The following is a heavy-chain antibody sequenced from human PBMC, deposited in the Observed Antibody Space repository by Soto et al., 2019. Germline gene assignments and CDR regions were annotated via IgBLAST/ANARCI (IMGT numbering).Heavy chain of an antibody. CDR2: ISAYNGNT. Sequence: QVQLVQSGAEVKKPGASVKVSCKASGYTFTSYGISWVRQAPGQGLEWMGWISAYNGNTNYAQKLQGRFTMTTDTSTSTAYMELRSLRSDDTAVYYCAIDQLGYFDWLPPRHGMDVWGQGTTVTVSS. CDR1: GYTFTSYG. D-gene: IGHD3-9*01. V-gene: IGHV1-18*01. CDR3: AIDQLGYFDWLPPRHGMDV. J-gene: IGHJ6*02.